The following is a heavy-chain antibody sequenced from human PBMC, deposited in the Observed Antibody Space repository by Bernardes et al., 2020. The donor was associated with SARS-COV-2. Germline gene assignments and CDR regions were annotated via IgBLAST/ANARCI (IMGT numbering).Heavy chain of an antibody. CDR2: IYYSGST. J-gene: IGHJ5*02. CDR1: GGSISSYY. CDR3: ARDLGEYCSSTSCYGPWFDP. Sequence: SEPLSLSCTVSGGSISSYYWSWIQQPPGKGLEWIGYIYYSGSTNYNPSLKSRVTISVDTSKNQFSLKLSSVIAADTAVYYCARDLGEYCSSTSCYGPWFDPWGQGTLVTVSS. D-gene: IGHD2-2*01. V-gene: IGHV4-59*01.